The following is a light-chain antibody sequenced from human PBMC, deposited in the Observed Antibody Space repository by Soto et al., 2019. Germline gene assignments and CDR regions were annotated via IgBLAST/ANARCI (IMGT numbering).Light chain of an antibody. CDR3: QQYENVPFS. V-gene: IGKV1-33*01. Sequence: DIQMTQSPSSLSASVGDRITITCQASQDIGNHLNWYQKKPGKAPNFLIYGASNLETGVPSRFSGSGSGTDFTLTITSLQPEDVATYYCQQYENVPFSFGPGTKVDIK. CDR1: QDIGNH. J-gene: IGKJ3*01. CDR2: GAS.